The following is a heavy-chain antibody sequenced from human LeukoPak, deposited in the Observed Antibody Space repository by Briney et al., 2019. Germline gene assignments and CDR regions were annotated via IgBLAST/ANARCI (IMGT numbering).Heavy chain of an antibody. D-gene: IGHD3-22*01. CDR3: ARGFYYESSGYPIKAFDI. CDR1: GLIVSSNY. V-gene: IGHV3-66*01. J-gene: IGHJ3*02. Sequence: GGSLRLSCAASGLIVSSNYMSWVRQAPGKGLEWVSIIYSGDYTYYADSVKGRFAISRDNSKNTVYLQMNSLRAEDTAVYYCARGFYYESSGYPIKAFDIWGHGTMVTVSS. CDR2: IYSGDYT.